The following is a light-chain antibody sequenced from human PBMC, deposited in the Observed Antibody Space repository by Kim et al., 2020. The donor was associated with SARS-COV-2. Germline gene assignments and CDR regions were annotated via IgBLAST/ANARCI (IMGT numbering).Light chain of an antibody. V-gene: IGLV3-25*03. CDR2: KDS. Sequence: SYELTQPPSVSVSPGQTARITCSGDALSKQYAYWYQQKPGQAPVLVIYKDSERPSGIPERFSGSSSGTTVTLTISGVQAEDEADYYCQSADSSGTYPYVF. J-gene: IGLJ1*01. CDR3: QSADSSGTYPYV. CDR1: ALSKQY.